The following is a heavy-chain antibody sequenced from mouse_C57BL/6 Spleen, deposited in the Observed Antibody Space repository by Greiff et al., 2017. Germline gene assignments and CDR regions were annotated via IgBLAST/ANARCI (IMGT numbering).Heavy chain of an antibody. CDR2: ISDGGSYT. D-gene: IGHD1-1*01. V-gene: IGHV5-4*01. J-gene: IGHJ3*01. CDR3: ARDNGSSPCAY. CDR1: GFTFSSYA. Sequence: EVQLVESGGGLVKPGGSLKLSCAASGFTFSSYAMSWVRQTPEKRLEWVATISDGGSYTYYPDNVKGRFTISRDNAKNNLYLQMSHLKSEDTAMYYCARDNGSSPCAYWGQGTLVTVSA.